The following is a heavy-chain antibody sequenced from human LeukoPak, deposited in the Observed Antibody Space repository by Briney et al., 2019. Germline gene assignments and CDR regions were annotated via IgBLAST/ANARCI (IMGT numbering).Heavy chain of an antibody. J-gene: IGHJ5*02. D-gene: IGHD2-15*01. CDR2: ISAYNGNT. Sequence: ASVKVSCKASGYTFTSYDINWVRQAPGQGLEWMGWISAYNGNTNYAQKLQGRVTMTTDTSTSTAYMELRSLRSDDTAVYYCARVEIRCSGGSCYFWFDPWGQGTLVTVSS. CDR3: ARVEIRCSGGSCYFWFDP. CDR1: GYTFTSYD. V-gene: IGHV1-18*01.